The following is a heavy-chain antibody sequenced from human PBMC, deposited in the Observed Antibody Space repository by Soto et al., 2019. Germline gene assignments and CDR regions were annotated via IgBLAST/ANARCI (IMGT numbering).Heavy chain of an antibody. J-gene: IGHJ4*02. CDR3: AAGGGLPRYY. D-gene: IGHD5-12*01. V-gene: IGHV4-30-2*01. CDR2: IYHSGST. CDR1: GGSISSGCCS. Sequence: TLSLTCAVSGGSISSGCCSWSWIRQPPGKGLEWIGYIYHSGSTYYNPSLKSRVTISVDRSKNQFSLKLSSVTAADTAVYYCAAGGGLPRYYWGQGTLVTVSS.